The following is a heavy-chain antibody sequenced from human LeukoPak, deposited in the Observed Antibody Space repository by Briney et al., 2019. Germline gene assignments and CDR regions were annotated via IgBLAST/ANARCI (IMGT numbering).Heavy chain of an antibody. V-gene: IGHV4-39*01. CDR2: MFYSGNT. D-gene: IGHD3-22*01. J-gene: IGHJ4*02. CDR1: GDSVRTSNSY. CDR3: ARHPHYYFDNSAR. Sequence: KASETLSLTCTVSGDSVRTSNSYWGWIRQPPGKGLDWIGSMFYSGNTYYNPSLKSRVTISVDTSKNQLSLRLSSVTAADTAVYYCARHPHYYFDNSARWGQGTLVTVSS.